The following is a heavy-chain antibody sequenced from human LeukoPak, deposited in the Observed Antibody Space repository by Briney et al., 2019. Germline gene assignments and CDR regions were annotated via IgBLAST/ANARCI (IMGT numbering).Heavy chain of an antibody. V-gene: IGHV4-59*01. CDR2: IDYSGST. D-gene: IGHD3-22*01. CDR3: ARDADSSGYYPGYLDL. J-gene: IGHJ2*01. Sequence: PSETLSLTCTVSGASISTYYWSWIRQPPGKGLEWIGYIDYSGSTNYNPSLKSRVTISVDTSKNQSSLKLSSVTAADTAVYYCARDADSSGYYPGYLDLWGRGTLVTVSS. CDR1: GASISTYY.